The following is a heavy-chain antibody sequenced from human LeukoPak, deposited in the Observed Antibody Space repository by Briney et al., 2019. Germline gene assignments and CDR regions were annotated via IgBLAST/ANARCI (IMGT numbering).Heavy chain of an antibody. V-gene: IGHV3-7*01. Sequence: ETLSLTCAVYGGTFSGYFWSWVRQAPGKGLEWVAYIKKTGSETYYVDSVKGRFTITRDNTRNSLFLQMYSLRAEDTAVYFCAREDGYRSGGNCYSYFDSWGQGTLVTVSS. D-gene: IGHD2-15*01. CDR2: IKKTGSET. J-gene: IGHJ4*02. CDR3: AREDGYRSGGNCYSYFDS. CDR1: GGTFSGYF.